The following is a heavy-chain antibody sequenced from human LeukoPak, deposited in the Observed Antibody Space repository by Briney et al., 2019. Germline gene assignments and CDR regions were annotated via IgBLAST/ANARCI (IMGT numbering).Heavy chain of an antibody. J-gene: IGHJ4*02. CDR2: IIPILGIA. CDR1: GGTFSSYT. CDR3: ARDGYYDSSGYWNY. D-gene: IGHD3-22*01. V-gene: IGHV1-69*04. Sequence: SVKVSCKASGGTFSSYTIIWVRQAPGQGIEWMGRIIPILGIANYAQKFQGRVTITADKSTSTAYMELSSLRSEDTAVYYCARDGYYDSSGYWNYWGQGTLVTVSA.